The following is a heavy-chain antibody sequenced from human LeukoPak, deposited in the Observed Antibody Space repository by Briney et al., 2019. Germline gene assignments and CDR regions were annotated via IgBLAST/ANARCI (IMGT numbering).Heavy chain of an antibody. J-gene: IGHJ3*01. CDR1: GFTFSSYG. Sequence: GGSLRLSCAASGFTFSSYGMHWVRQAPGKGLEWVSYISTSSSAIYYADSVKGRFTISRDNAKNSLYLQMNSLRAEDMAVYYCARRDSSGWAFDFWGQGTMVTVSS. CDR3: ARRDSSGWAFDF. D-gene: IGHD3-22*01. CDR2: ISTSSSAI. V-gene: IGHV3-48*04.